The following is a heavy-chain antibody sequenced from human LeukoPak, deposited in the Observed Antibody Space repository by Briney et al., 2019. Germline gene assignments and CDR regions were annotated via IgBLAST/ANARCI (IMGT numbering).Heavy chain of an antibody. D-gene: IGHD5-24*01. V-gene: IGHV4-59*01. CDR3: ARDRAAGWLGYNWFDP. CDR1: GGSLSSYY. CDR2: IHDSGST. Sequence: PSETLSLTCSVSGGSLSSYYWSWIRQSPGKQLEWIGDIHDSGSTNYNPSLNSRVTIFMDTSKNQFSLRLSSVTAADTAVYYCARDRAAGWLGYNWFDPWSQGVLVTVSS. J-gene: IGHJ5*02.